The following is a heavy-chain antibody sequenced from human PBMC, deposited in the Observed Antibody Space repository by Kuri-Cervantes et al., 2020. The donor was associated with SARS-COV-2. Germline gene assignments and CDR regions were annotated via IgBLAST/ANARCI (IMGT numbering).Heavy chain of an antibody. J-gene: IGHJ4*02. V-gene: IGHV1-18*01. CDR2: ISAYNGNT. CDR1: GYSFINYG. CDR3: ARFEMTTVTFDY. Sequence: ASVKVSCKASGYSFINYGINWVRQAPGQGLEWMGWISAYNGNTNYAQKLQGRVTMTTDTSTSTAYMELRSLRSDDTAVYYCARFEMTTVTFDYWGQGTLVTVSS. D-gene: IGHD4-11*01.